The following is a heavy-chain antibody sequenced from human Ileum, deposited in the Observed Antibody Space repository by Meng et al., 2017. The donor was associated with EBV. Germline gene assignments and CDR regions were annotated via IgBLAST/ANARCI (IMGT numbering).Heavy chain of an antibody. CDR1: GFSLTTSGVG. V-gene: IGHV2-5*02. J-gene: IGHJ4*02. CDR3: AHRLSGSTWDGGYFDY. Sequence: TLEESWPTVEKPTVTLTLICTFSGFSLTTSGVGVGWIRQPPGKAPECLAIIYWDNDRRYNPSLKTRLAISKDTSKNQVVLTMTNMGPVDTAIYYCAHRLSGSTWDGGYFDYWGQGILVTVSS. D-gene: IGHD6-13*01. CDR2: IYWDNDR.